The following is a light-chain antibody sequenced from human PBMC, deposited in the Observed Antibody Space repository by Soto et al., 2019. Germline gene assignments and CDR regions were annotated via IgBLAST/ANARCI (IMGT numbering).Light chain of an antibody. Sequence: EIVMTQSPATLSVSPGERATLSCRASQSISRNLAWYQQKPGQAPRLLIYAASTRATGLPARFSGSGSGTEFTLTIGSLQSEDFAVYYCQQYSSSPSFGQGTRLE. CDR3: QQYSSSPS. CDR2: AAS. CDR1: QSISRN. J-gene: IGKJ5*01. V-gene: IGKV3-15*01.